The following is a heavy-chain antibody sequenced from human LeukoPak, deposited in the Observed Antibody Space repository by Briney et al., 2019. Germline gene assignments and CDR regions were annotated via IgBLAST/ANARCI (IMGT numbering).Heavy chain of an antibody. CDR1: GFTFSSYS. D-gene: IGHD4-17*01. CDR2: MSGSGADI. J-gene: IGHJ5*02. CDR3: AKESTVTPGNVNWFDA. V-gene: IGHV3-23*01. Sequence: GGSLRLSCAASGFTFSSYSMNWVRQAPGKGLEWVSGMSGSGADIYYADSVKGRFTISRDNSKNTLYLHMNSLRAEDTAIYYCAKESTVTPGNVNWFDAWGQGTLVTVSS.